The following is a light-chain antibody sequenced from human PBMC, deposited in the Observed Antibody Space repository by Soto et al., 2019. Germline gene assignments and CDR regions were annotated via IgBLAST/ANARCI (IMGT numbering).Light chain of an antibody. CDR3: QQFSSSPLT. Sequence: EIVLMQSPGTLSLSPGERATLSCRASQSIASSYLAWYQQRPGQPPRLLLYRTFNRATGIPDRFSGGGSGTDFTLTISSLEPEDSAVYFCQQFSSSPLTFGGGTKVEI. J-gene: IGKJ4*01. CDR1: QSIASSY. CDR2: RTF. V-gene: IGKV3-20*01.